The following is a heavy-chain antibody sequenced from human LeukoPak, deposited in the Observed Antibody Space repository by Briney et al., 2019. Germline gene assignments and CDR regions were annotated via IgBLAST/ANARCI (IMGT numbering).Heavy chain of an antibody. J-gene: IGHJ3*02. CDR2: MNPRGNVA. CDR1: GDTFSGYY. CDR3: ATSTGYRNTWGAFDI. Sequence: GASVKVSCKAFGDTFSGYYMHRVRQAPGQGLEWMGWMNPRGNVANYAQKFRGRVTMTGDTSSSAYMELRSLISDDTAVYYCATSTGYRNTWGAFDIWGQGTTLIVSP. D-gene: IGHD4-11*01. V-gene: IGHV1-2*02.